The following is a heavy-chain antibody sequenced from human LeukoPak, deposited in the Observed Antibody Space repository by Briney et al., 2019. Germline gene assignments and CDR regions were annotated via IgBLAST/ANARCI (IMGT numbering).Heavy chain of an antibody. D-gene: IGHD2-2*01. CDR3: ARVRRYCSSTSCYWPAFDI. Sequence: SSETLSLTCAVYGGFFSGYCWSWIRQPPGKGLEWIGEINHSGSTNHNPSLKSRVTISVDTSKNQFSLKLSSVTAADTAVYYCARVRRYCSSTSCYWPAFDIWGQGTMVTVSS. CDR1: GGFFSGYC. V-gene: IGHV4-34*01. J-gene: IGHJ3*02. CDR2: INHSGST.